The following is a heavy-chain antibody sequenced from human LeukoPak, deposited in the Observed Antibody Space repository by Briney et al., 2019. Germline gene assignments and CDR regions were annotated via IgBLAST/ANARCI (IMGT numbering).Heavy chain of an antibody. V-gene: IGHV4-34*01. Sequence: PSETLSLTCAVYGGSFSGYYWSWIRQPPGKGLEWIGEINHSGSTNYNPSLKSRVTISVDTSKNQFSLKLSSVTAADTAVYYCARDRLVRGVMFGFDYWGQGTLVTVSS. CDR1: GGSFSGYY. CDR2: INHSGST. J-gene: IGHJ4*02. D-gene: IGHD3-10*01. CDR3: ARDRLVRGVMFGFDY.